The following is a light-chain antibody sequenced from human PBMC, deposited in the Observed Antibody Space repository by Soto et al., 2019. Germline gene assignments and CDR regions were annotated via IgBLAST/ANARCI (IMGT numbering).Light chain of an antibody. V-gene: IGLV2-8*01. J-gene: IGLJ3*02. CDR3: SSYAGSNNLV. CDR2: DVI. CDR1: SSDVGGYNY. Sequence: QSALTQPPSASGSPGQSVTISCTGTSSDVGGYNYVSWYQQHPGKAPKLMIYDVIKRLSGVPDRFSGSKSGNTASLTVSGLQAEDEADYYCSSYAGSNNLVFGGGTKLTVL.